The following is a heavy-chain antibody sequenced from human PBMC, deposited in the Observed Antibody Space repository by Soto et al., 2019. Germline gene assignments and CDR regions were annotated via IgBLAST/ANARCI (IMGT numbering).Heavy chain of an antibody. CDR3: ASDIAVADSEPDY. V-gene: IGHV3-30-3*01. CDR2: ISYDGSNK. CDR1: GFTFSSYA. Sequence: PGGSLRLSCAASGFTFSSYAMHWVRQAPGKGLEWVAVISYDGSNKYYADSVKGRFTISRDNSKNTLYLQMNSLRAEDTAAYYCASDIAVADSEPDYWGQGTLVTVSS. J-gene: IGHJ4*02. D-gene: IGHD6-19*01.